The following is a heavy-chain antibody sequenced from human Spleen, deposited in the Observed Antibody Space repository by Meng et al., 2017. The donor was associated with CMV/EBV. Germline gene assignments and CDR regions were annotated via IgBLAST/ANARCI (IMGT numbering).Heavy chain of an antibody. CDR3: ARTLCSSTSCYYYYGMDV. D-gene: IGHD2-2*01. J-gene: IGHJ6*02. Sequence: GESLKISCAASGFTFSDYYMSWIRQAPGKGLEWVAVISYDGSNKYYADSVKGRFTISRDNSKNTLYLQMNSLRAEDTAVYYCARTLCSSTSCYYYYGMDVWGQGTTVTVSS. CDR2: ISYDGSNK. CDR1: GFTFSDYY. V-gene: IGHV3-30-3*01.